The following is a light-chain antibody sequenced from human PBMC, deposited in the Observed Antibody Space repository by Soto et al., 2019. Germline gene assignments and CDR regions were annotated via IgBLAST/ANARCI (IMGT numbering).Light chain of an antibody. J-gene: IGKJ4*01. CDR2: DAS. CDR1: QDISNY. CDR3: QQYDNLPLT. Sequence: DIQLTQSPSSLSASLGDRVTIICQASQDISNYLNWYQQKPGKAPKLLIYDASNLETGVPSRFSGSGSGTDFTFTISSLQPEDIATYYCQQYDNLPLTFGGGTKVEIK. V-gene: IGKV1-33*01.